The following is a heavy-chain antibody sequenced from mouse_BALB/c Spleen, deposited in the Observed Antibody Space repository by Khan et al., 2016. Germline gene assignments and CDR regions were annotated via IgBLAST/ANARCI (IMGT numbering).Heavy chain of an antibody. CDR2: IHYSGGT. V-gene: IGHV3-1*02. J-gene: IGHJ4*01. CDR1: GYSITSGYS. Sequence: EVKLEVSGPDLVKPSQSLSLTCTVTGYSITSGYSWHWIRQFPGNKLEWMGYIHYSGGTKYIPYLKSRISITRDTSKNQFFLQLNSVTPEDTTTYYCTRSHGYYAMDYWGQGTSVTVSS. CDR3: TRSHGYYAMDY.